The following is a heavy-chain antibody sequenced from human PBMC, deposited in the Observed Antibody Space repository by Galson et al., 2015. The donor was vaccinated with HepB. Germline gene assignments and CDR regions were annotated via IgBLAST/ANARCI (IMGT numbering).Heavy chain of an antibody. CDR2: INHSGST. CDR1: GGSFNGYY. Sequence: ETLSLTCAVYGGSFNGYYWSWIRQPPGKGLEWIGDINHSGSTTYNPSLKGRVTISVDTSKNQFSLKVSSVTAADTAVYYCARGRITIFGVLTPIDYWGQGTLVTVSA. V-gene: IGHV4-34*01. D-gene: IGHD3-3*01. CDR3: ARGRITIFGVLTPIDY. J-gene: IGHJ4*02.